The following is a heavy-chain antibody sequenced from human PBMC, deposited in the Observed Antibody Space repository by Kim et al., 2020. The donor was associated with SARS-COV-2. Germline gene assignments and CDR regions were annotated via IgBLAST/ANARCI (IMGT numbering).Heavy chain of an antibody. CDR2: IYPGDSDT. J-gene: IGHJ6*03. CDR1: GYSFISYW. V-gene: IGHV5-51*01. CDR3: ARHFPGYYYGSGSSYYYYYMDV. Sequence: GESLKISCKGSGYSFISYWIGWVRQMPGKGLEWMGIIYPGDSDTRYSPSFQGQVTISADKSISTAYLQWSSLKASDTAMYYCARHFPGYYYGSGSSYYYYYMDVWGKGTTVTVSS. D-gene: IGHD3-10*01.